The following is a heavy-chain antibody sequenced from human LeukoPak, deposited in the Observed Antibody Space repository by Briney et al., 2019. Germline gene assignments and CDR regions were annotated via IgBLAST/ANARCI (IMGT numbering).Heavy chain of an antibody. J-gene: IGHJ4*02. D-gene: IGHD3-10*01. CDR2: IIPIFGTA. V-gene: IGHV1-69*06. Sequence: GASVKVSCKASGGTFSSYAISWVRQAPGQGLEWMGGIIPIFGTANYAQKFQGRVTITADKSTSTAYMELSSLRSEDTAVYYCAREPAMVRGVNDYWGQGTLVTVSS. CDR3: AREPAMVRGVNDY. CDR1: GGTFSSYA.